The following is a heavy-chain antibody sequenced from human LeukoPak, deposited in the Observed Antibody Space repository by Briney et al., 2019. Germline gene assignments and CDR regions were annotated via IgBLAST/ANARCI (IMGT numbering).Heavy chain of an antibody. J-gene: IGHJ6*03. Sequence: HPGGSLRLSCAASAFIFSSYGMHWVRQAPGKGLEWVAFIRFDGSDEYYADSMKGRFTISRDNSKNTLYLQMNSLRAEDTAVYYCARGGSSRPLYYMDVWGKGTTVTVSS. V-gene: IGHV3-30*02. CDR3: ARGGSSRPLYYMDV. CDR2: IRFDGSDE. D-gene: IGHD6-13*01. CDR1: AFIFSSYG.